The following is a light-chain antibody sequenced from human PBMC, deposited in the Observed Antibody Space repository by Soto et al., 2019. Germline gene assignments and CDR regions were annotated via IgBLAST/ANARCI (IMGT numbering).Light chain of an antibody. CDR1: QRVSSSF. CDR2: GAS. J-gene: IGKJ1*01. CDR3: QHYGTSLWT. Sequence: EIMLTQSPGTLSLSPGERATLSCRASQRVSSSFLAWYQQKPGQAPRLLIYGASIRATGIPDRFSGSGSGTDFTLTISRLEPEDFAMYLFQHYGTSLWTFVQGTKVEIK. V-gene: IGKV3-20*01.